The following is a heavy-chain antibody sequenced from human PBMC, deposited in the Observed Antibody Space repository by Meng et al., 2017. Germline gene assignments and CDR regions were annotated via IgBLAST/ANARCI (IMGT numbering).Heavy chain of an antibody. CDR3: ARYLHYGSGSYNWFDP. J-gene: IGHJ5*02. CDR1: GGSISSGGTY. Sequence: QESVPGLVHPSQPLPLTCTVVGGSISSGGTYPSWILQHPGKGLEWIGYIYYSGSTYHNPSLKSRVTISVDTSKNQFSLKLSSVTAADTAVYYCARYLHYGSGSYNWFDPWGQGTLVTVAS. D-gene: IGHD3-10*01. V-gene: IGHV4-31*03. CDR2: IYYSGST.